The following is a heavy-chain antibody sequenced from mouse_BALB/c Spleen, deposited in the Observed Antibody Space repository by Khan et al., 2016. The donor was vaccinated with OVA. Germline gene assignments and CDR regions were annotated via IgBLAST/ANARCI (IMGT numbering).Heavy chain of an antibody. CDR2: INTHSGVP. CDR1: GYTFTTAG. J-gene: IGHJ4*01. D-gene: IGHD6-1*01. CDR3: AIGGSACKRNAGDTMDY. Sequence: QIQLVQSGPELKKPGETVRISCKASGYTFTTAGIQWVQKMPGKGLKWIGWINTHSGVPKYAEDFKGRFAFSLEISVNPAYLQITNLKNEDRATYYWAIGGSACKRNAGDTMDYWGQGTSVTVSS. V-gene: IGHV9-4*02.